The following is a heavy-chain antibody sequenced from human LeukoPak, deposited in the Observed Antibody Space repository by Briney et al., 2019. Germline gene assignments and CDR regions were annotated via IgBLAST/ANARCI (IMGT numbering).Heavy chain of an antibody. J-gene: IGHJ4*02. Sequence: SETLSLTCAVYGGSFSGYYWSWIRQRPGRGLEWIGEISHSGSTNYNPSLKSRVTISVDTSKNQFSLKLSSVTAADTAVYYCAIRGWLANFDYWGQGTLVTVSS. CDR3: AIRGWLANFDY. CDR1: GGSFSGYY. V-gene: IGHV4-34*01. D-gene: IGHD3-10*01. CDR2: ISHSGST.